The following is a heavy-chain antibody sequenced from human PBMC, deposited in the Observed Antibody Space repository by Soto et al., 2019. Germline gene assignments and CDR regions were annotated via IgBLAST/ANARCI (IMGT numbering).Heavy chain of an antibody. CDR1: GGSVSSGSYY. J-gene: IGHJ6*02. Sequence: SETLSLTCTVSGGSVSSGSYYWSWIRQPPGKGLEWIGYIYYSGSTNYNPSLKSRVTISVDTSKNQFSLRLSSVTAADTAVYYCARGTSGYDNYGMDVWGQGTSVTVSS. CDR3: ARGTSGYDNYGMDV. CDR2: IYYSGST. V-gene: IGHV4-61*01. D-gene: IGHD5-12*01.